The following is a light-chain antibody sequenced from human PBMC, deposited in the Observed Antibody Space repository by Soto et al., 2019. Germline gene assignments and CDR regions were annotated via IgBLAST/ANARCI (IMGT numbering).Light chain of an antibody. CDR1: SSDVGGYNY. CDR3: SSYTSSSTDV. Sequence: QSVLTQPASVSGSPGQSITISCTGTSSDVGGYNYVPWYQQHPGKAPKLMIYDVSNRPSGVSNRFSGSKSGNTASLTISGLQAEDEADYYCSSYTSSSTDVFGTGTKVTVL. CDR2: DVS. J-gene: IGLJ1*01. V-gene: IGLV2-14*01.